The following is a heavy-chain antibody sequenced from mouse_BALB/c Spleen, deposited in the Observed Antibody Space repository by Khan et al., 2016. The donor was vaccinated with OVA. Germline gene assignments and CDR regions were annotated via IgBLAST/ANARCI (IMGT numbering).Heavy chain of an antibody. CDR3: ARHGYVAWFAY. D-gene: IGHD2-2*01. V-gene: IGHV1S135*01. Sequence: EVQLQESGPELMKPGASVKISCKASGYSFTSYYIHWVKQSPGKSLEWIGYIDPFNGGTSYNPKFKGKATLTVDKSSSTAYMHLSSLTSDDSAVYYCARHGYVAWFAYWGQGTLVTVSA. CDR2: IDPFNGGT. J-gene: IGHJ3*01. CDR1: GYSFTSYY.